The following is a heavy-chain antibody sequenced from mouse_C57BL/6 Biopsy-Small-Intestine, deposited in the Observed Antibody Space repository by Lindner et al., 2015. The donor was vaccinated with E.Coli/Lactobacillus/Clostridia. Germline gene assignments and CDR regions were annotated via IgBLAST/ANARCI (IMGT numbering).Heavy chain of an antibody. Sequence: VQLQESGPELVKPGASVKMSCKASGYTFTDYNMHWVKQSHGKSLEWIGYINPNNGGTSYNQKFKGKATLTVNKSSSTAYMELRSLTSEDSAVYYCARSRGWFPDYWGQGTTLTVSS. D-gene: IGHD2-3*01. CDR2: INPNNGGT. CDR3: ARSRGWFPDY. CDR1: GYTFTDYN. J-gene: IGHJ2*01. V-gene: IGHV1-22*01.